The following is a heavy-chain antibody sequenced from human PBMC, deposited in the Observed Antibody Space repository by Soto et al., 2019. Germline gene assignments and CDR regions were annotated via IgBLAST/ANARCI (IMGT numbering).Heavy chain of an antibody. D-gene: IGHD3-22*01. J-gene: IGHJ4*02. V-gene: IGHV3-23*01. CDR3: AKAIGFYYGTSGTYYFDY. Sequence: EVQLLESGGGLVQPGGSLRLSCAASGFTFSGYAMTWVRQAPGKGLEWVSGISGTTGSTYYADSVKGRFTISRDNSKNTLYLQMNSLRAEDTAVYYCAKAIGFYYGTSGTYYFDYWGQGTLVTVSS. CDR2: ISGTTGST. CDR1: GFTFSGYA.